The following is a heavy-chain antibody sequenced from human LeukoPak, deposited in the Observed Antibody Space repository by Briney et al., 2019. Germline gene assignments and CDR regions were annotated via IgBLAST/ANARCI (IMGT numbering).Heavy chain of an antibody. D-gene: IGHD3-10*01. CDR3: ARVLYYYGSGSLFGY. CDR2: INPSGGST. J-gene: IGHJ4*02. CDR1: GYSFTSYY. Sequence: ASVKVSCKASGYSFTSYYMHWVREAPGQGLEWMGIINPSGGSTSYAQKFQGRVTMTRDTSTSTVYMELSSLRSDDTAVYYCARVLYYYGSGSLFGYWGQGTLVTVSS. V-gene: IGHV1-46*01.